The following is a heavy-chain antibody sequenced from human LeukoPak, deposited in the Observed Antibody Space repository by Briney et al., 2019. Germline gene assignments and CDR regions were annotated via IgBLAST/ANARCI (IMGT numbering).Heavy chain of an antibody. CDR3: ARPGYYYYYMDV. CDR2: MNPNSGNT. CDR1: GYTFTSYD. J-gene: IGHJ6*03. Sequence: ASVKVSCKASGYTFTSYDINWVRQATGQGLEWMGWMNPNSGNTGYAQKFQGRVTMTRNTSISTAYTELSSLRSEDTAVYHCARPGYYYYYMDVWGKGTTVTVSS. V-gene: IGHV1-8*01.